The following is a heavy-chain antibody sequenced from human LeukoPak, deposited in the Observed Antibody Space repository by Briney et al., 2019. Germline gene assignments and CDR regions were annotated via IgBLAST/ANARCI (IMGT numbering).Heavy chain of an antibody. CDR3: AKDLGLWFGETLFDY. Sequence: GGSLRLSCAASGFTFSKYAMSWVRQAPGKGLEWVSAISGSGGSTYYADSVKGRFTISRDNSKNTLYLQMNSLRAEDTAVYYCAKDLGLWFGETLFDYWGQGTLVTVSS. V-gene: IGHV3-23*01. J-gene: IGHJ4*02. D-gene: IGHD3-10*01. CDR1: GFTFSKYA. CDR2: ISGSGGST.